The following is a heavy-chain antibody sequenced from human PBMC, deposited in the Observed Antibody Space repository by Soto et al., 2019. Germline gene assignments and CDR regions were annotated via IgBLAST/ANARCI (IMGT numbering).Heavy chain of an antibody. V-gene: IGHV3-30*18. CDR2: ISYDGSKT. J-gene: IGHJ4*02. D-gene: IGHD6-6*01. CDR1: GFIFSSYG. CDR3: AKSLGIAVPPPLPVIDH. Sequence: QVQLVESGGGVVQPGRSLRLSCAASGFIFSSYGIHWVRQTPGKGLEWVAVISYDGSKTFYADSVKGRFTVSRDKSKNTLYLQMNSVRPEDTSVYYCAKSLGIAVPPPLPVIDHWGQGTLVTVSS.